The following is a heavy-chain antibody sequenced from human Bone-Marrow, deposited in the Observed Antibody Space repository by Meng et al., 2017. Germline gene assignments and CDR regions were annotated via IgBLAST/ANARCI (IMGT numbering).Heavy chain of an antibody. J-gene: IGHJ3*02. CDR1: GFTFSSYW. CDR3: ARAPTPRYYYGSGSNDAFDI. D-gene: IGHD3-10*01. CDR2: IKQDGSEK. V-gene: IGHV3-7*01. Sequence: GESLKISCAASGFTFSSYWMSWVRQAPGKGLEWVANIKQDGSEKYYVDSVKGRFTISRDNAKNSLYLQMNSLRAEDTAVYYCARAPTPRYYYGSGSNDAFDIWGQGTMVTVSS.